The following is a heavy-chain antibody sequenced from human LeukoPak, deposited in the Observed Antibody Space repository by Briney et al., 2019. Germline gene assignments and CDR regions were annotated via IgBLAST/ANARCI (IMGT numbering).Heavy chain of an antibody. Sequence: ASVKVSCKASGYTFTSYGISWVRQAPGQGLEWMGWISAYNGNTNYAQKLQGRVTMTTDTSTSTAYMELRSLRSDDTAVYYCARQDGVGPNQPPRYWGQGTLVTVSS. V-gene: IGHV1-18*04. D-gene: IGHD5-24*01. CDR3: ARQDGVGPNQPPRY. J-gene: IGHJ4*02. CDR1: GYTFTSYG. CDR2: ISAYNGNT.